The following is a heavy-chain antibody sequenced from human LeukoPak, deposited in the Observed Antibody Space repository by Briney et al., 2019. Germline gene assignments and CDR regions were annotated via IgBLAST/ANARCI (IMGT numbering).Heavy chain of an antibody. D-gene: IGHD3-9*01. CDR3: ARSYYDILTGYYLDY. CDR1: GGSFSGYY. J-gene: IGHJ4*01. V-gene: IGHV4-34*01. CDR2: INHSGST. Sequence: SETLSLTCAVYGGSFSGYYWSWIRQPPGKGLEWIGEINHSGSTNYNPSLKSRVTISVDTSKNQFSLKLSSVTAADTAVYYCARSYYDILTGYYLDYWGQEPWSPSPQ.